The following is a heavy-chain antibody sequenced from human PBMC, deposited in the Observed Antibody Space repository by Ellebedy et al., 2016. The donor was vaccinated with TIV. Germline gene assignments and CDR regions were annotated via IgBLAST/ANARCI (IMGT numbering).Heavy chain of an antibody. D-gene: IGHD2-2*01. CDR2: ISVNTGDT. CDR1: GYTFINYD. V-gene: IGHV1-18*01. J-gene: IGHJ3*02. CDR3: ARLPCGRTSCGGEAFDI. Sequence: ASVKVSCXASGYTFINYDTTWARQAPGQGLEWSGGISVNTGDTNYAQKVQGRVTMTTDASTSTAYMELRSLRSDDTAVYYCARLPCGRTSCGGEAFDIWGRGTMVSVSS.